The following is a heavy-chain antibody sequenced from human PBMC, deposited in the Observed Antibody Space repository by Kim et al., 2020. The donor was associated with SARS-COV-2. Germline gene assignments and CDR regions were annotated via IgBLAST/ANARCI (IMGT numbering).Heavy chain of an antibody. D-gene: IGHD2-2*01. CDR3: ARLGYCSSTSCYRGGY. J-gene: IGHJ4*02. Sequence: SETLSLTCAVYGGSFSGYYWSWIRQPPGKGLEWIGEINHSGSTNYNPSLKSRVTISVDTSKNQFSLKLSSVTAADTAVYYCARLGYCSSTSCYRGGYWGQGTLVTVSS. CDR1: GGSFSGYY. CDR2: INHSGST. V-gene: IGHV4-34*01.